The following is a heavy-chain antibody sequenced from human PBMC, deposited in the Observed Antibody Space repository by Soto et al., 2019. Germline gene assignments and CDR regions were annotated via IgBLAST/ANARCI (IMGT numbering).Heavy chain of an antibody. CDR2: INHSGST. D-gene: IGHD3-3*01. CDR1: GGSFSGYY. J-gene: IGHJ4*02. CDR3: ARADFWSGRDY. V-gene: IGHV4-34*01. Sequence: SETLSLTCAVYGGSFSGYYWSCIRQPPGKGLEWIGEINHSGSTNYNPSLKSRVTISVDTSKNQFSLKLSSVTAADTAVYYCARADFWSGRDYWGQGTMVTVSS.